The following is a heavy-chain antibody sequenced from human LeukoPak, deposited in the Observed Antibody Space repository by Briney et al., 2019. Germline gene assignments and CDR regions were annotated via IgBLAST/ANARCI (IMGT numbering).Heavy chain of an antibody. CDR3: AKVRTYYYDYDALDV. D-gene: IGHD3-16*01. CDR2: ISTYNVNS. CDR1: GYKFTDYG. J-gene: IGHJ3*01. Sequence: ASVKVSCKASGYKFTDYGITWVRQAPGQGLEWMGWISTYNVNSNYAQKLQDRVTMTTDTSTSTAYMELRSLRSDDTAVYYCAKVRTYYYDYDALDVWGQGTLVIVSS. V-gene: IGHV1-18*01.